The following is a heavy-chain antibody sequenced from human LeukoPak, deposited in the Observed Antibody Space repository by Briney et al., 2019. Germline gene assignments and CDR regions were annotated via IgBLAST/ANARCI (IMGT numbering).Heavy chain of an antibody. CDR3: ARPYEGWSYALDI. Sequence: GGSLRLSCAASGLTVSSNYMSWVRQAQGKGLEWVSVIYSGGSTYYADSVKGRFTISRDNSKNTLYLQMNSLRAADTAVYYCARPYEGWSYALDIWGQGTMVTVSS. V-gene: IGHV3-53*01. CDR1: GLTVSSNY. CDR2: IYSGGST. D-gene: IGHD2-15*01. J-gene: IGHJ3*02.